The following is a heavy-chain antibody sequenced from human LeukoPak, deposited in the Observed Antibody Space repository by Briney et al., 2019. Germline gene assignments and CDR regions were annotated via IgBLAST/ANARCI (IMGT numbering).Heavy chain of an antibody. V-gene: IGHV3-48*02. D-gene: IGHD5-18*01. CDR1: GFTFSSYT. CDR3: ARDALHTAHFDY. CDR2: VSASSDI. J-gene: IGHJ4*02. Sequence: GGSLRPSCAASGFTFSSYTMNWVRQAPGKRPQWVSTVSASSDIHYSDSVKGRFTIFRDNARNSLYLQMNSLGDEDTAVYYCARDALHTAHFDYWGQGTLVTVSS.